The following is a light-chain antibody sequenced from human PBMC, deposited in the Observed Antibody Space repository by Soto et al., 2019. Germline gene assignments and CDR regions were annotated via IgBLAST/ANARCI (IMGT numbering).Light chain of an antibody. CDR3: QQYNNWPPVT. J-gene: IGKJ1*01. CDR1: QTISGN. CDR2: GTS. Sequence: EVVLTQLPATLSVSPGEGVTLSCRTSQTISGNLAWSQQRPGQAPRLLIYGTSTRAAGVPARFRGSGSGTEFTLTISSLQSEDFAVYYCQQYNNWPPVTFGQGTKVDI. V-gene: IGKV3-15*01.